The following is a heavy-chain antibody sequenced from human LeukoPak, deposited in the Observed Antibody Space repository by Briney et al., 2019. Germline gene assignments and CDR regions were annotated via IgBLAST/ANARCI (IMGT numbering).Heavy chain of an antibody. D-gene: IGHD3-22*01. CDR3: AKGDYYDSSGYYYRSHYYYGMDV. CDR2: ISGSGGST. V-gene: IGHV3-23*01. J-gene: IGHJ6*02. CDR1: GFTFSSYA. Sequence: GGSLRLSCAASGFTFSSYAMSWVRQAPGKGLEWVSAISGSGGSTYYADSVKGRFTISRDNSKNTLYLQMNSLRAEDTAVYYCAKGDYYDSSGYYYRSHYYYGMDVWGLGTTVTVSS.